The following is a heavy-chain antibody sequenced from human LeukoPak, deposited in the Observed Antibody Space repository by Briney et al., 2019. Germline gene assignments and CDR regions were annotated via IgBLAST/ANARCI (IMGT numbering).Heavy chain of an antibody. Sequence: SETLSLTCTVSGGSISSGDYYWSWIRQPPGKGLEWIGYIYYSGSTYYNPSLKSRVTISVDTSKNQFSLKLSSVTAADTAVYYCARDSFRDLEYYDSSGWSWGQGTLVTVSS. J-gene: IGHJ5*02. CDR3: ARDSFRDLEYYDSSGWS. V-gene: IGHV4-30-4*01. CDR2: IYYSGST. D-gene: IGHD3-22*01. CDR1: GGSISSGDYY.